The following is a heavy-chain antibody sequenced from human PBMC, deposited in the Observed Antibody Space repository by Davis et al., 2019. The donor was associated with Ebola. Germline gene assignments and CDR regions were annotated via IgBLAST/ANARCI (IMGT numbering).Heavy chain of an antibody. Sequence: PSETLSLTCAVYGGSFSGYYWSWIRQPPGKGLEWIGEINHSGSTNYNPSLKSRVTISVDTSKNQFSLKLSSVTAADTAVYYCARGLAGATFHYYYYYGMDVWGQGTTVTVSS. CDR1: GGSFSGYY. V-gene: IGHV4-34*01. D-gene: IGHD1-26*01. CDR3: ARGLAGATFHYYYYYGMDV. J-gene: IGHJ6*02. CDR2: INHSGST.